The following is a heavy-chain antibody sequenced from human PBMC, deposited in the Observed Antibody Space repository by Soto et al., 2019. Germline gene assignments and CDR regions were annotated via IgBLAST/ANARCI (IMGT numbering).Heavy chain of an antibody. CDR1: GFTLSSYA. V-gene: IGHV3-23*01. D-gene: IGHD3-3*01. J-gene: IGHJ4*02. CDR3: AKGVSLLRVLEWSPFDY. Sequence: GGSLRLSCAASGFTLSSYAMSWVRQAPWKGLEWVSAISGSGGSTYYADSVKGRFTISRDNSKNTLYLQMNSLRAEDTAVYYCAKGVSLLRVLEWSPFDYWAQGTLVTVSS. CDR2: ISGSGGST.